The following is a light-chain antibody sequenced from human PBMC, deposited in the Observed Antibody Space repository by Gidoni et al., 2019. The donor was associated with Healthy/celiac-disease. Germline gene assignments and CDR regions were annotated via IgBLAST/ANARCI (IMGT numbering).Light chain of an antibody. Sequence: IVLTQSPATLSLSPGERATLSSRASQSVSSYLAGYQQNPGQAPRLLTYDASNSATGIPASFRGSGSGTDFTPPITSLEPEDFAVYYCQQRSNWPLTFGGGTKVEIK. J-gene: IGKJ4*01. CDR3: QQRSNWPLT. CDR1: QSVSSY. V-gene: IGKV3-11*01. CDR2: DAS.